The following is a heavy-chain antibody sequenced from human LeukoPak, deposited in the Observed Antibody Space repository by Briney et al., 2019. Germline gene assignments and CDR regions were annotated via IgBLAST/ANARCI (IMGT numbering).Heavy chain of an antibody. CDR3: ARGGEGGSRPFDP. V-gene: IGHV4-34*01. CDR1: GGSFSGYY. Sequence: SETLSLTCAVYGGSFSGYYWSWIRQPPGKGLEWIGEINHSGGTNYNPSLKSRVTISVDTSKNQFSLKLSSVTAADTAVYYCARGGEGGSRPFDPWGQGTLVTVSS. CDR2: INHSGGT. J-gene: IGHJ5*02. D-gene: IGHD2-15*01.